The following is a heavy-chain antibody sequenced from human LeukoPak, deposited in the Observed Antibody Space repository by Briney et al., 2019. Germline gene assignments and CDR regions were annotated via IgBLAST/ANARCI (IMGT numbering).Heavy chain of an antibody. V-gene: IGHV1-69*05. Sequence: GASVKVSCKASGGTFSSYAISWVRLAPGQGLEWMGGIIPIFGTANYAQKFQGRVTITTDESTSTAYMELSSLRSEDTAVYYCARVITGTRYYYYYMDVWGKGTTVTVSS. J-gene: IGHJ6*03. D-gene: IGHD1-7*01. CDR2: IIPIFGTA. CDR3: ARVITGTRYYYYYMDV. CDR1: GGTFSSYA.